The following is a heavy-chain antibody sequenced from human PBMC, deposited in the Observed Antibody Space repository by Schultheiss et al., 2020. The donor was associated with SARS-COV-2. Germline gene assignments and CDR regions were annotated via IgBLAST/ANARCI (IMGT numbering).Heavy chain of an antibody. V-gene: IGHV4-59*01. CDR1: GGSISSYY. CDR3: AREQKQWLAPDY. CDR2: IYYSGST. J-gene: IGHJ4*02. Sequence: SETLSLTCTVSGGSISSYYWSWIRQPPGKGLEWIGYIYYSGSTNYNPSLKSRVTISVDTSKNQFSLKLSSVTAADTAVYYCAREQKQWLAPDYWGQGTLVTVSS. D-gene: IGHD6-19*01.